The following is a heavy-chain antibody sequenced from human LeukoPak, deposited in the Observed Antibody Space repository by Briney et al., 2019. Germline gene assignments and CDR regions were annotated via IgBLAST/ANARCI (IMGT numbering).Heavy chain of an antibody. J-gene: IGHJ3*01. CDR2: IYYSGNA. Sequence: SQTLSLTCTVSGGSIRNGDYYWSWIRQPPGKGLECIGYIYYSGNAYYNPSLKSRFTISVDTPENQFSLKLNSVTAADTAVYYCARAYFFGSGSYYAFDVWGQGTVVTVSS. D-gene: IGHD3-10*01. CDR3: ARAYFFGSGSYYAFDV. CDR1: GGSIRNGDYY. V-gene: IGHV4-30-4*01.